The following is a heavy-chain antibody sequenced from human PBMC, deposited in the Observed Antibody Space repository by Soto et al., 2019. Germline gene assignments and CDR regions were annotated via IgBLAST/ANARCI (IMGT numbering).Heavy chain of an antibody. CDR2: INPSGGST. Sequence: QVQLVQSGAEVKKPGASVKVSCKASGYTFTSYYMHWVRQAPGQGLEWMGIINPSGGSTSYAQKFQGRVTRTRDTSTSTVYMELSSLRSEDTAVYYCARAFSHVRGNSGSYPGDYYYYYGMDVWGQGTTVTVSS. V-gene: IGHV1-46*01. D-gene: IGHD1-26*01. CDR3: ARAFSHVRGNSGSYPGDYYYYYGMDV. CDR1: GYTFTSYY. J-gene: IGHJ6*02.